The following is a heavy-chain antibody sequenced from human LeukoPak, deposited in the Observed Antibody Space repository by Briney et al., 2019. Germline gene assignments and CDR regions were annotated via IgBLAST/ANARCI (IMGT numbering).Heavy chain of an antibody. Sequence: SETLSLTCNVSGGSIMKTDKYWAWIRRPPGKGLEWIGSLFYGGNSFYSPSLKSRVTISVDTSKNQFSLRLSSVTAADTAMYYCAGHALLTSISTYDWFDPWGQGTLVTVSS. D-gene: IGHD1-14*01. CDR3: AGHALLTSISTYDWFDP. CDR2: LFYGGNS. V-gene: IGHV4-39*01. CDR1: GGSIMKTDKY. J-gene: IGHJ5*02.